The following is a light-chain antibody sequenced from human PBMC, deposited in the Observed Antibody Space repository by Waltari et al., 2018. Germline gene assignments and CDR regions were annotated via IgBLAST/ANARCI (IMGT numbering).Light chain of an antibody. J-gene: IGLJ3*02. V-gene: IGLV1-44*01. CDR2: NDN. CDR3: ASRDDSLNGWV. Sequence: QSVLTQPPSASGTPGQRVTISCPGSTSNIGNNPVNWYQQHPGTAPNLLIYNDNQRPWGVPDRFSGSKSGPSGSLAISGLQSDDEADYYCASRDDSLNGWVFGGGTKVTVL. CDR1: TSNIGNNP.